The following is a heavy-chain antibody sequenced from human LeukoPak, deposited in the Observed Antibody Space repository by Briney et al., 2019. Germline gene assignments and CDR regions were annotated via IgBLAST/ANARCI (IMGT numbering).Heavy chain of an antibody. CDR3: ARGGHYYDSSGYQLDAFDI. CDR1: GFTFSTYA. CDR2: ISGSGGST. Sequence: GGSLRLSCAASGFTFSTYAMSWVRQAPGKGLEWVSAISGSGGSTYYADSVKGRFTISRDNSKNTLYLQMNSLRAEDTAVYYCARGGHYYDSSGYQLDAFDIWGQGTMVTVSS. D-gene: IGHD3-22*01. J-gene: IGHJ3*02. V-gene: IGHV3-23*01.